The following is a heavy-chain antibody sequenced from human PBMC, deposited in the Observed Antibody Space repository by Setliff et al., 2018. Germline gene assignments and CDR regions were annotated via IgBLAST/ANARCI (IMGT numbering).Heavy chain of an antibody. Sequence: GGSLRLSCAASGFIFGDYGMGWVRQVPGKGLEWVSGINWNGGSTSYADSVKGRFTISRDNAKDSLYLQMNSLRAEDTALYYCARDPNGDYVGAFDPWGQGILVTVSS. CDR1: GFIFGDYG. V-gene: IGHV3-20*04. J-gene: IGHJ5*02. CDR3: ARDPNGDYVGAFDP. D-gene: IGHD4-17*01. CDR2: INWNGGST.